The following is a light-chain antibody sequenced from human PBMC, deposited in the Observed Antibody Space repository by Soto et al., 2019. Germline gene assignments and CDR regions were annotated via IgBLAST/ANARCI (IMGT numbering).Light chain of an antibody. CDR3: QQYNKWPPWT. CDR2: GAS. V-gene: IGKV3-15*01. J-gene: IGKJ1*01. Sequence: EIVMTQSPATLSVSPGDRATLSCRASQSVSSDLAWYQQKPGQAPRLLIFGASTRATDIPDRFSGSGYGTEFTLTISSLQSEDFAVYYCQQYNKWPPWTFGQGTKVDIK. CDR1: QSVSSD.